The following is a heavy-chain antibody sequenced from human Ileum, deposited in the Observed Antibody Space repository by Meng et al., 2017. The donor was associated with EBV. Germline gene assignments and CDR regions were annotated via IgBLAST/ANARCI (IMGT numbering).Heavy chain of an antibody. V-gene: IGHV2-5*02. CDR1: GFSLSTSGLG. Sequence: QESRPTHVKPTQTPTPTCTFSGFSLSTSGLGVGWIRQPPGKALEWLALIYWDDDKRYSPSLKSRLTITKDTSKNQVVLTMTNMDPVDTATYYCAHSDPLEMATCFDYWGQGTLVTVSS. CDR3: AHSDPLEMATCFDY. CDR2: IYWDDDK. J-gene: IGHJ4*02. D-gene: IGHD5-24*01.